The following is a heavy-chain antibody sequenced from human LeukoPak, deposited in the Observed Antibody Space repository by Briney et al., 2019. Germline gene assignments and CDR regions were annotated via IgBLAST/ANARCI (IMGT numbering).Heavy chain of an antibody. CDR1: GFTFSSYA. J-gene: IGHJ4*02. D-gene: IGHD3-22*01. V-gene: IGHV3-30*04. Sequence: PGGPLRLSCAASGFTFSSYAMHWVRQAPGKGLEWVAVISYDGSNKYYADSVKGRFTISRDNSKNTLYLQMNSLRAEDTAVYYCARDILSYYYDSSGAFDYWGQGTLVTVSS. CDR3: ARDILSYYYDSSGAFDY. CDR2: ISYDGSNK.